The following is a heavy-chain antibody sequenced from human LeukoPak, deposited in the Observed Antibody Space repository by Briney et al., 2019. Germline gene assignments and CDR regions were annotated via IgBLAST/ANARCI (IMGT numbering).Heavy chain of an antibody. D-gene: IGHD6-13*01. Sequence: GGSLRLSCAASGFTFSSYGMHWVRQAPGKGLEWVAVIWYDGSNKYYADSVKGRFTISRDNSKNTLYLQMNSLRAEDTAVYYCARDQLRSAAGRFDYWGQGTLVTVSS. J-gene: IGHJ4*02. V-gene: IGHV3-33*01. CDR2: IWYDGSNK. CDR1: GFTFSSYG. CDR3: ARDQLRSAAGRFDY.